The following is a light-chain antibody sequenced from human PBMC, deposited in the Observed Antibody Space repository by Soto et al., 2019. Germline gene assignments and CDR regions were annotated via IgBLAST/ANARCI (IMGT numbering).Light chain of an antibody. J-gene: IGKJ1*01. CDR2: WAS. V-gene: IGKV4-1*01. CDR3: QQSYSTPPT. Sequence: DIVMTQSPDSLAVSLGERATINCKSSQSVLYSSNNRNYLAWYQQKSGQPPKLLIYWASTRKSGVPDRFSGSGSGTDFTLTISSLQAEDVAVYYCQQSYSTPPTFGQGTKVEIK. CDR1: QSVLYSSNNRNY.